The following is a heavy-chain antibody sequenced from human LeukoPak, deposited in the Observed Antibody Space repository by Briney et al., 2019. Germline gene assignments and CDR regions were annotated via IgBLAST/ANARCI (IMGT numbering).Heavy chain of an antibody. Sequence: SETLSLTCTVSGGSISSSNYYWGWIRQPPGKGLEWIGYIYYSGSTNYNPSLKSRVTISVDTSKNQFSLKLSSVTAADTAVYYCARGSSLFDYWGQGTLVTVSS. CDR2: IYYSGST. CDR3: ARGSSLFDY. V-gene: IGHV4-61*05. J-gene: IGHJ4*02. CDR1: GGSISSSNYY.